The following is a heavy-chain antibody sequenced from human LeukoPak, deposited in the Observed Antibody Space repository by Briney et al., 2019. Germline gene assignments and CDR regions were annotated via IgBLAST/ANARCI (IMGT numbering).Heavy chain of an antibody. D-gene: IGHD3-10*01. CDR3: AKLKGWYGEGYFDY. Sequence: PGGSLTLSCAASGFAVSGNYMSWVRQAPGKGLEWVSVIYSDGRTYYADSVKGRFTISRDISKNTLFLQMTSLRAEDTAVYCCAKLKGWYGEGYFDYWGQGTLVTVSS. CDR2: IYSDGRT. J-gene: IGHJ4*02. CDR1: GFAVSGNY. V-gene: IGHV3-53*01.